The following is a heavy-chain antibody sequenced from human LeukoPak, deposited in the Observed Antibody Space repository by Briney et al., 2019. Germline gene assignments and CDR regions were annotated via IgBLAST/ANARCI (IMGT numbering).Heavy chain of an antibody. V-gene: IGHV5-51*01. CDR2: LHPPDSDT. Sequence: GESLKTACKGSGYSFTNYWIGWVRQMPVQGLEWMGILHPPDSDTRYSTSFQGQVTISADKSISTAYLQWSSLKASDSAMYYCARWGGYCSGGTCYPLYFFDSWGQGTLVTVSS. CDR1: GYSFTNYW. D-gene: IGHD2-15*01. J-gene: IGHJ4*02. CDR3: ARWGGYCSGGTCYPLYFFDS.